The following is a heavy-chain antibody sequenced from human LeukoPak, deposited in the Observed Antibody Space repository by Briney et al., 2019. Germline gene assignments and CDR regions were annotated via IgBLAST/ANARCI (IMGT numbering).Heavy chain of an antibody. Sequence: SETLSLTCGVYGGSFSGYYWSWIRQPPGKGLEWIGEINHSGSTNYNPSLKSRVTTSVDTSKNQFSLKLSSVTAADTAVYYCARGDLGYCSGGSCYLYYFDYWGQGTLVTVSS. V-gene: IGHV4-34*01. CDR1: GGSFSGYY. CDR2: INHSGST. CDR3: ARGDLGYCSGGSCYLYYFDY. D-gene: IGHD2-15*01. J-gene: IGHJ4*02.